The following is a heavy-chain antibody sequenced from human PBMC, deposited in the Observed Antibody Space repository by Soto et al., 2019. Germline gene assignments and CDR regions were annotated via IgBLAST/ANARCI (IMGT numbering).Heavy chain of an antibody. D-gene: IGHD2-15*01. Sequence: QVQLVQSGAEVKKPGSSVKVSCKASGGTFSSYAISWVRQAPGQGLEWMGGIIPIFGTANYAQKFQGRVTITADESTSTAYMVLSSQRSEDTAVYYCARDRGGNEEDYFDYWGQRTPVTVSS. V-gene: IGHV1-69*12. CDR1: GGTFSSYA. CDR3: ARDRGGNEEDYFDY. CDR2: IIPIFGTA. J-gene: IGHJ4*02.